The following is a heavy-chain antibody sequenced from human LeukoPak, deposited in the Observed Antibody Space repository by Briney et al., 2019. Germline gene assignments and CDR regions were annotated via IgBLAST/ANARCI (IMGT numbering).Heavy chain of an antibody. J-gene: IGHJ5*02. CDR1: GGSIGSSSYY. CDR2: IYYSGST. V-gene: IGHV4-39*01. CDR3: ARTPVGAAAGIGWFDP. D-gene: IGHD6-13*01. Sequence: PPETLSLTCTVSGGSIGSSSYYWGWIRQPPGKGLEWIGSIYYSGSTYYNPSLKSRVTISVDTSKNQFSLKLSSVTAADTAVYYCARTPVGAAAGIGWFDPWGQGTLVTVSS.